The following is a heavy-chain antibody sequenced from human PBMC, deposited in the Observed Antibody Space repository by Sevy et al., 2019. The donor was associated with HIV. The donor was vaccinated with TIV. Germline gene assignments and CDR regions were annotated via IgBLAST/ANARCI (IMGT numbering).Heavy chain of an antibody. CDR2: IKQDGSEK. CDR1: GFTFNSYS. D-gene: IGHD3-22*01. Sequence: GGSLRLSCAASGFTFNSYSMYWVRQTPGKGLEWVANIKQDGSEKYYVDSVKGRFTISRDNAKNSLYLQMNSLRVEDTAAYYCARARAYYYDNSGYSFDYWGQGTLVTVSS. V-gene: IGHV3-7*01. CDR3: ARARAYYYDNSGYSFDY. J-gene: IGHJ4*02.